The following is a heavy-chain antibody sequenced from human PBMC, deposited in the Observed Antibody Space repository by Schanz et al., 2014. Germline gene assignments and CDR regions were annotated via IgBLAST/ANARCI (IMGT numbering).Heavy chain of an antibody. J-gene: IGHJ6*02. Sequence: QVQLLQSGAEVKKPGASVKVSCKASGHPFTAYYMHWVRQAPGQGLEWMGRINPNSGGTNYAENLQGRVTMTRDTSTSTVYMELSRLTSDDTALYYCARDGHSSIWDSYYFYGLDVWGQGTTVTVSS. CDR3: ARDGHSSIWDSYYFYGLDV. CDR2: INPNSGGT. V-gene: IGHV1-2*06. D-gene: IGHD6-13*01. CDR1: GHPFTAYY.